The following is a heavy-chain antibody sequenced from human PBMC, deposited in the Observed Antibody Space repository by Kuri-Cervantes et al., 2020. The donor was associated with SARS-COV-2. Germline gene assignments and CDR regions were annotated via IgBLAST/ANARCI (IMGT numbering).Heavy chain of an antibody. CDR1: GGSISSGSYY. V-gene: IGHV4-39*07. CDR2: INHSGST. D-gene: IGHD2-8*02. J-gene: IGHJ3*02. Sequence: SETLSLTCTVSGGSISSGSYYWSWIRQPPGKGLEWIGEINHSGSTNYNPSLKSRVTISVDTSKNQFSLKLSSVTAADTAVYHCARGEGIVLVVYALAFDIWGQGTMVTVSS. CDR3: ARGEGIVLVVYALAFDI.